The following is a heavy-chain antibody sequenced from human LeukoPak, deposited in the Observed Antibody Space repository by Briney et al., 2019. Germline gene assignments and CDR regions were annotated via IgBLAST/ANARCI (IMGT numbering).Heavy chain of an antibody. CDR3: AKIKGVDTAMAVFAY. CDR1: GFSFSSYA. V-gene: IGHV3-23*01. Sequence: GGSLRLSCAASGFSFSSYAMTWVRQAPGKWLEWVSAISGSGGSAYYADSVKGRFTISRDNSKNTLYLKMNSLRAEDTAVYYCAKIKGVDTAMAVFAYWGQGTLVTVSS. J-gene: IGHJ4*02. D-gene: IGHD5-18*01. CDR2: ISGSGGSA.